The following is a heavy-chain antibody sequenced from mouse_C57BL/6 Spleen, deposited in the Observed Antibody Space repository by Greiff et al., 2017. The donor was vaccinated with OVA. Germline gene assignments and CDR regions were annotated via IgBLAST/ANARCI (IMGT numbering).Heavy chain of an antibody. CDR1: GYTFTDYE. J-gene: IGHJ2*01. V-gene: IGHV1-15*01. CDR2: IDPETGGT. Sequence: VKLMESGAELVRPGASVTLSCKASGYTFTDYEMHWVKQTPVHGLEWIGAIDPETGGTAYNQKFKGKAILTADKSSSTAYMELRSLTSEDSAVYYCTRGYQGHYFDYWGQGTTLTVSS. D-gene: IGHD1-2*01. CDR3: TRGYQGHYFDY.